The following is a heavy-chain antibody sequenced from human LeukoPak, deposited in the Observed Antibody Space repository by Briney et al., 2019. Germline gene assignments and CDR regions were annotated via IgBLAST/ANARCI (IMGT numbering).Heavy chain of an antibody. CDR3: ARDYYDSSGYCDY. Sequence: GGSLRLSCAASGFTFSSYGMHWVRQAPGKGLEWVAVIWYDGSNKYYADSVKGRFTISRDNPKNTLYLQMNSLRAEDTAVYYCARDYYDSSGYCDYWGQGTLVTVSS. D-gene: IGHD3-22*01. J-gene: IGHJ4*02. CDR1: GFTFSSYG. V-gene: IGHV3-33*01. CDR2: IWYDGSNK.